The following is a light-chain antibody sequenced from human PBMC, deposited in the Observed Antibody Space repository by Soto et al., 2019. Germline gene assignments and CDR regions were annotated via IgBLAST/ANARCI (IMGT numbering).Light chain of an antibody. Sequence: SELTQPPSVSVAPGKTARITCGGNDIGSKSVHWYQQQPGQAPVLVIYYDSDRPSGIPERFSGSNSGNTATLTISRVEAGDEADYYCQVWDSSSDHVVFGGGTKLTVL. CDR2: YDS. CDR1: DIGSKS. CDR3: QVWDSSSDHVV. J-gene: IGLJ2*01. V-gene: IGLV3-21*04.